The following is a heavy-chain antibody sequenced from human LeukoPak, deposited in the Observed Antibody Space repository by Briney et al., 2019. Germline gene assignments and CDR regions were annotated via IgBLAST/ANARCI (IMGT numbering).Heavy chain of an antibody. CDR1: GFTFSSYA. CDR3: AKSFKYCSGGSCYSHDY. V-gene: IGHV3-23*01. D-gene: IGHD2-15*01. J-gene: IGHJ4*02. CDR2: ISGSGGST. Sequence: GGSLRLSCAASGFTFSSYAMSWVRQAPVKGLEWVSAISGSGGSTYYADSVKGRFTISRDNSKNTLYLQMNSLRAEDTAVYYCAKSFKYCSGGSCYSHDYWGQGTLVTVSS.